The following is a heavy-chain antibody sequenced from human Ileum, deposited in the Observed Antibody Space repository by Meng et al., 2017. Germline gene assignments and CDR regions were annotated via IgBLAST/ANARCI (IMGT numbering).Heavy chain of an antibody. CDR2: IQGDGSNA. CDR1: GFTFSDYW. D-gene: IGHD5-12*01. V-gene: IGHV3-74*01. J-gene: IGHJ4*02. Sequence: GESLRLSCAGSGFTFSDYWMHWVRQAPGKGLVWVSRIQGDGSNAAYADSVKGRFTISRDNAKNMLYLQMNSLRVDDTALYFCISNVDRGLNWGQGTLVTVSS. CDR3: ISNVDRGLN.